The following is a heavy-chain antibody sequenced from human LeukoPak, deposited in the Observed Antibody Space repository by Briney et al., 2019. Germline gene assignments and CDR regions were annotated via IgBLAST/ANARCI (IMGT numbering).Heavy chain of an antibody. CDR3: AREEMATIEIPQVGFDP. Sequence: ASVKVSCKASGYTFTSYYMHWVRQAPGQGLEWMGIINPSGGSTSYAQKFQGRVTMTRDTSISTAYMELSRLRSDDTAVYYCAREEMATIEIPQVGFDPWGQGTLVTVSS. CDR1: GYTFTSYY. CDR2: INPSGGST. V-gene: IGHV1-46*01. D-gene: IGHD5-24*01. J-gene: IGHJ5*02.